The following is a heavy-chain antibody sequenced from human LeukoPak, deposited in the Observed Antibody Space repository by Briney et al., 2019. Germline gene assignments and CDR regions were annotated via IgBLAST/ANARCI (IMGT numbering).Heavy chain of an antibody. CDR3: AREGYDYYDSSGFDY. CDR2: ISSSSSTI. J-gene: IGHJ4*02. CDR1: GFTFSSYS. D-gene: IGHD3-22*01. V-gene: IGHV3-48*02. Sequence: PGGSLRLSCAASGFTFSSYSTNWVRQAPGKGLEWVSYISSSSSTIYYADSVKGRFTISRDNAKNSLYLQMNSLRDEDTAVYYCAREGYDYYDSSGFDYWGQGTLVTVSS.